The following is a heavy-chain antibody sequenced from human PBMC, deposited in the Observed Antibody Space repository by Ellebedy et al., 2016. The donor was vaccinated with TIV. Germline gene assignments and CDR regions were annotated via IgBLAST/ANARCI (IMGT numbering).Heavy chain of an antibody. V-gene: IGHV5-51*01. CDR3: ARGRGVTTPGRNYFDY. CDR2: IYPADSDT. CDR1: GSSFTSYW. D-gene: IGHD4-17*01. J-gene: IGHJ4*02. Sequence: GESLKISCKGSGSSFTSYWIGWVRQMPGKGLEWMGVIYPADSDTRYRPSFQGQVTMSADKSFSTAYLQWSTLKASDTAMYYCARGRGVTTPGRNYFDYWGQGTLVTVSS.